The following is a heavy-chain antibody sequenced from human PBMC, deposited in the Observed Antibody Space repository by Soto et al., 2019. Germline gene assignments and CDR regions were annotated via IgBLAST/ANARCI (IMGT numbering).Heavy chain of an antibody. J-gene: IGHJ4*02. D-gene: IGHD2-21*02. CDR2: IYYSGRT. CDR3: ARQRTTVVTQAYSDH. V-gene: IGHV4-39*01. Sequence: SETLSLTCIVSGESISSSSYYWGWIRQPPGKGLEWIGSIYYSGRTYYNPSFKSRVTISIDTSKNQFSLKLSSVTATDTAVYYCARQRTTVVTQAYSDHWGQGALVTVSS. CDR1: GESISSSSYY.